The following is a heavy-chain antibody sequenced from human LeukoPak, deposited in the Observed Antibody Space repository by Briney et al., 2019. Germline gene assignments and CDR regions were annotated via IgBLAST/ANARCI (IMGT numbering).Heavy chain of an antibody. CDR2: INPNSGGT. CDR3: ARGRPSTNRNNINWFDP. V-gene: IGHV1-2*06. J-gene: IGHJ5*02. D-gene: IGHD2/OR15-2a*01. Sequence: ALVKVSCKASGYTFTGYYMHWVRQAPGQGLEWMGRINPNSGGTNYAQKFQGRVTMTRDTSISTAYMELSRLRSDDTAVYYCARGRPSTNRNNINWFDPWGQGTLVTVSS. CDR1: GYTFTGYY.